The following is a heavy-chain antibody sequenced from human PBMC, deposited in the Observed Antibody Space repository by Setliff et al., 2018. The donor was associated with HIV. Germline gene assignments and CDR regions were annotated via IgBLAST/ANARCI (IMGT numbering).Heavy chain of an antibody. J-gene: IGHJ3*01. CDR3: ARAPPGIQNDAFDV. V-gene: IGHV4-38-2*02. CDR1: GYSISSGFY. CDR2: IYHSGNT. Sequence: TLSLTCTVSGYSISSGFYWGWIRQPPGKGLEWIGSIYHSGNTYYIPSLQSRVTISVDTSKNQFSLKLNSVTAADTAVYYCARAPPGIQNDAFDVWGQGTTVTVS.